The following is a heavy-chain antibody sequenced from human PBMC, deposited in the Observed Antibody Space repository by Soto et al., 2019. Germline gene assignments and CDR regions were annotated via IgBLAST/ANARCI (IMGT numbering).Heavy chain of an antibody. V-gene: IGHV1-3*01. CDR3: AGGGSLDSSFDL. J-gene: IGHJ2*01. D-gene: IGHD1-26*01. CDR1: GYTFTSYA. CDR2: INAGNGNT. Sequence: QVQLVQSGAEVKKPGASVKVSCKASGYTFTSYAMHWVRQAPGQRLEWMGWINAGNGNTKYSQKFQGRVTITRDTSARTAYMELSSMRSEDTAVYSWAGGGSLDSSFDLWGRGTLVTVSS.